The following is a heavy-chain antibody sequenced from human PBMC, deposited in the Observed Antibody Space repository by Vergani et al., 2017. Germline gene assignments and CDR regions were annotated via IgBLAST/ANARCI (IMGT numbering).Heavy chain of an antibody. V-gene: IGHV3-23*01. CDR3: AREDY. J-gene: IGHJ4*02. Sequence: EVQLLESGGDLVQPGGSLRLSCAASGFTFIMPAMSWVRQAPGKGLEWVSTLSASDRRTHYADSVKGRFTISRDNSKNTLFLHMNSLRPEDTAVYYCAREDYWGQRTLVTVSS. CDR2: LSASDRRT. CDR1: GFTFIMPA.